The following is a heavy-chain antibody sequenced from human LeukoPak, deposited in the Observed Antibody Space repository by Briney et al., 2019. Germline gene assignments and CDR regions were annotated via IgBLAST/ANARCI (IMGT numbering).Heavy chain of an antibody. J-gene: IGHJ6*02. V-gene: IGHV1-69*05. CDR2: IIPIFGTA. CDR1: GGTFSSYA. CDR3: ARRVVVPAAPPNYYYYGMDV. Sequence: GASVKVSCKASGGTFSSYAISWVRQAPGQGLEWMGGIIPIFGTANYAQKLQGRVTMTTDTSTSTAYMELRSLRSDDTAVYYCARRVVVPAAPPNYYYYGMDVWGQGTTVTVSS. D-gene: IGHD2-2*01.